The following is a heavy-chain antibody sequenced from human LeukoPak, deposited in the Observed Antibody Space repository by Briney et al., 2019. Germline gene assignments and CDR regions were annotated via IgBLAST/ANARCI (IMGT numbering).Heavy chain of an antibody. CDR3: ARDRRIVRY. CDR2: IKQDGSEK. D-gene: IGHD2-8*01. CDR1: GFTFGSYW. V-gene: IGHV3-7*01. Sequence: PGGSLRLSCAASGFTFGSYWMSWVRQAPGKGLEWVANIKQDGSEKYYVDSVKGRFTISRDNAKNSLYLQMNSLRAEDTAVYYCARDRRIVRYWGQGTLVTVSS. J-gene: IGHJ4*02.